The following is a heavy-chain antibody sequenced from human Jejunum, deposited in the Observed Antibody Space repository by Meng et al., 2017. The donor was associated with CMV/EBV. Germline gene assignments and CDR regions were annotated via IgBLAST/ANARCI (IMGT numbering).Heavy chain of an antibody. CDR2: IKSDGKMT. V-gene: IGHV3-74*03. Sequence: TFSKNWMQWVRQAPGKGLVWVSRIKSDGKMTAYADSVKGRFTMSRDNANSVLYLQMNSLRVEDTAVYYCVRGPIKYSDDNYNWLDSWGQGTLVTVSS. CDR1: TFSKNW. CDR3: VRGPIKYSDDNYNWLDS. D-gene: IGHD4-17*01. J-gene: IGHJ5*01.